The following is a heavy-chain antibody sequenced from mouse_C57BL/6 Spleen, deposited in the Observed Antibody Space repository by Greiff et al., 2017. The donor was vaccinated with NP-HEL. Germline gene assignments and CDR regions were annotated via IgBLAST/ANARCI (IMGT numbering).Heavy chain of an antibody. Sequence: QVQLQQSGAELVKPGASVKISCKASGYAFSSYWMNWVKQRPGKGLEWIGQIYPGDGDTNYNGKFKGKAKLTADKSSSTAYMQLSSLTSADSAVYFCARYGLGPWFAYWGQGTLVTVSA. CDR1: GYAFSSYW. J-gene: IGHJ3*01. D-gene: IGHD4-1*01. CDR2: IYPGDGDT. V-gene: IGHV1-80*01. CDR3: ARYGLGPWFAY.